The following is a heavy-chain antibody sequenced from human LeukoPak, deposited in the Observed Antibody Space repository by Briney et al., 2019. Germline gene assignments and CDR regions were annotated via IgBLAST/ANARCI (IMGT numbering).Heavy chain of an antibody. Sequence: PSETLSLTCAVYGGSFSGYYWSWIRQPPGKGLEWIGEINHSGSTNYNPSLKSRVTISVDTSKNQFSLKLSSVTAADTAVYYCARATTPYDSSGYYFDYWGQGTLVTVSS. D-gene: IGHD3-22*01. CDR3: ARATTPYDSSGYYFDY. J-gene: IGHJ4*02. CDR1: GGSFSGYY. CDR2: INHSGST. V-gene: IGHV4-34*01.